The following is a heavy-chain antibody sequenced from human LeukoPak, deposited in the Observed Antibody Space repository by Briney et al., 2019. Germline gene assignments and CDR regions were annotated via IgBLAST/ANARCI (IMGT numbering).Heavy chain of an antibody. V-gene: IGHV4-30-2*01. CDR2: IYHSGTT. CDR1: GGSISSGGYS. Sequence: SETLSLTCTVSGGSISSGGYSWSWIRQPPGKGLEWIGYIYHSGTTYYNPSLQSRVTISVDRSKNQFSLKLSSVTAADTAVYYCARSSQAYCGGDCYRFDPWGQGTLVTVSS. CDR3: ARSSQAYCGGDCYRFDP. J-gene: IGHJ5*02. D-gene: IGHD2-21*02.